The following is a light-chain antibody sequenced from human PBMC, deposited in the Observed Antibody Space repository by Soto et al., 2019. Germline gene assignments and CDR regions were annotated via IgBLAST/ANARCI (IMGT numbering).Light chain of an antibody. CDR3: AAWDTSLSGGV. CDR2: ENN. Sequence: QSVLTQPTSVSAAPGQKVTISCSGSSSNIGSDFVSWYQQLPGTAPQLLIYENNKRPSGIPERFAGSKSATSATLGITGLQTGDEADYYCAAWDTSLSGGVFGGGTKLTVL. V-gene: IGLV1-51*02. J-gene: IGLJ3*02. CDR1: SSNIGSDF.